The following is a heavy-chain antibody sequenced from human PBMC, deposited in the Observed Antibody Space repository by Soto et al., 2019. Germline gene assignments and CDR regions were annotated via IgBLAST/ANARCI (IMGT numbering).Heavy chain of an antibody. J-gene: IGHJ4*02. CDR2: ISGSGRST. Sequence: GGSRRRSWAASGFTFTTYAMSWVRQPPGRGLEWVAAISGSGRSTYYADSVKGRFTISRDNSKNTLYLQMNSLRAEDTAIYYCANVDTAMVGHFDYWGQGTLVTVSS. CDR1: GFTFTTYA. CDR3: ANVDTAMVGHFDY. D-gene: IGHD5-18*01. V-gene: IGHV3-23*01.